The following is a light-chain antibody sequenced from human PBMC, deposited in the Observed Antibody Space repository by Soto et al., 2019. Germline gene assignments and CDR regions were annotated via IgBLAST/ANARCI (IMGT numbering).Light chain of an antibody. CDR1: SGDVGYYNY. Sequence: QSALTQPRSVSGSPGQSVTISCTGTSGDVGYYNYVSLYQQHPGKAPKVMIYDVTERPSGVPDRFSGSKSGNTASLTISGLQAEDEADYYCCSYAGTPRYVLGTGTKVTVL. CDR3: CSYAGTPRYV. J-gene: IGLJ1*01. CDR2: DVT. V-gene: IGLV2-11*01.